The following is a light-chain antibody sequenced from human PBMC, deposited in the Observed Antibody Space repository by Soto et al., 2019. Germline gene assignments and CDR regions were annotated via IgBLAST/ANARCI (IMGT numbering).Light chain of an antibody. CDR2: DAS. CDR1: QSLSSY. Sequence: IVLTQSPATLSLSPGERATLSCRASQSLSSYLAWYQQKPGRAPRLLIYDASNRATGIPARFSGSGSGTEFTLTISSLEPEDFAVYYCQQRSNWPRTFGPGTKVDIK. V-gene: IGKV3-11*01. CDR3: QQRSNWPRT. J-gene: IGKJ3*01.